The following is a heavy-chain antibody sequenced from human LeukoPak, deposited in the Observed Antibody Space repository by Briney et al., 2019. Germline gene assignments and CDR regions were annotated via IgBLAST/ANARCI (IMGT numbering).Heavy chain of an antibody. Sequence: SETLSLTCTVSGGSISSSNFHWGWIRQPPGRGLEWIGTVFHSGSTYYNPSLESRITISVDTSKNQFSLKLKSVTAADTALYFCQALQWFGGLSFSWFDPWGQGTLVTVFS. CDR1: GGSISSSNFH. V-gene: IGHV4-39*01. CDR3: QALQWFGGLSFSWFDP. D-gene: IGHD3-10*01. J-gene: IGHJ5*02. CDR2: VFHSGST.